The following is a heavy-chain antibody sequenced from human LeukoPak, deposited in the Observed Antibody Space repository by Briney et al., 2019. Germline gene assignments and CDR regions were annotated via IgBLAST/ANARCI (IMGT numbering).Heavy chain of an antibody. CDR2: IYHSGST. CDR3: AIRTGEFDY. D-gene: IGHD7-27*01. CDR1: GGSISSGGYS. Sequence: SETLSLTCAVSGGSISSGGYSWSWTRQPPGKGLEWIGYIYHSGSTYYNPSLKSRVTISVDRSKNQFSLKLSSVTAADTAVYYCAIRTGEFDYWGQGTLVTVSS. J-gene: IGHJ4*02. V-gene: IGHV4-30-2*01.